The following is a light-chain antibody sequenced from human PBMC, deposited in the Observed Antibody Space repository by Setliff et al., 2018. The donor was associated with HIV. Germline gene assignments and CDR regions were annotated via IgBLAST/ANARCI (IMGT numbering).Light chain of an antibody. CDR2: EVS. CDR3: GSYAGTNNNLYV. V-gene: IGLV2-8*01. J-gene: IGLJ1*01. Sequence: QSALTQPPSASGSPGQSVTISCTGTSNDVGYYNRVSWYQQYPGKAPKVVIYEVSKRPSGVPDRFSGSKSGNTASLTVSGLQAEDEADYYCGSYAGTNNNLYVFGTGTKVTVL. CDR1: SNDVGYYNR.